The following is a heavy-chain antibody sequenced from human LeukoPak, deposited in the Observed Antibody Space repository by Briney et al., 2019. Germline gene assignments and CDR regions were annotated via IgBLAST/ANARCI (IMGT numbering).Heavy chain of an antibody. J-gene: IGHJ4*02. V-gene: IGHV3-66*01. CDR3: ARGYSSDN. CDR2: IYSGGST. CDR1: GFTVSSDF. D-gene: IGHD2-21*01. Sequence: GGSLRLSCAASGFTVSSDFMSWVRRAPGKGLEWVSVIYSGGSTYYADSVKGRFTISRDNSKNTLNLQMNSLRAEDAAVYYCARGYSSDNWGQGTLVTVSS.